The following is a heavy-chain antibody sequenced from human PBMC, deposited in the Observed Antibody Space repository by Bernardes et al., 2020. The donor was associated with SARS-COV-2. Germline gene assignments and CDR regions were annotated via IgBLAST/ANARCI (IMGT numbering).Heavy chain of an antibody. D-gene: IGHD3-3*02. J-gene: IGHJ3*01. Sequence: GGSLRLSCAASGFTFSSYWMSWVRQAPGKGLEWVANIKEDGSEKNYVDSVKGRFSISRDNAKKSLYLQMDSVRPDDTALYYCANLPELATFNGFDLWGQGTMVTVTS. CDR1: GFTFSSYW. CDR3: ANLPELATFNGFDL. CDR2: IKEDGSEK. V-gene: IGHV3-7*03.